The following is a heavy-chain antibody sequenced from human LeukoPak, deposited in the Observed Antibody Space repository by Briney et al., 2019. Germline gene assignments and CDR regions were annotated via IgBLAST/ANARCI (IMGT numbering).Heavy chain of an antibody. CDR2: IDYSGDT. J-gene: IGHJ5*02. CDR3: ARHPPGLRYFDP. CDR1: GGSISGYY. Sequence: PSETLSLTCTVSGGSISGYYWSWIRQPPGKALEWIAYIDYSGDTNSNPSLKSRVTISVDTSKNQFSLRLNSVTAADTAFYYCARHPPGLRYFDPWGQGTLVTGSS. V-gene: IGHV4-59*08. D-gene: IGHD3-9*01.